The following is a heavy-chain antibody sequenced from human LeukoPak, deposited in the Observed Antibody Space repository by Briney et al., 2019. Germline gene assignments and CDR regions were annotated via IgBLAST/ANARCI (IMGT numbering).Heavy chain of an antibody. CDR1: GYTFTGYY. Sequence: GASVKVSCKASGYTFTGYYMHWVRQAPGQGLEWMGWINPNSGGTNYAQKFQGRVTMTRDTSISTAYMELSRLRSDDTAVYHCARSARFGGYYYDSSGYYTHFDYWGQGTLVTVSS. CDR2: INPNSGGT. J-gene: IGHJ4*02. V-gene: IGHV1-2*02. D-gene: IGHD3-22*01. CDR3: ARSARFGGYYYDSSGYYTHFDY.